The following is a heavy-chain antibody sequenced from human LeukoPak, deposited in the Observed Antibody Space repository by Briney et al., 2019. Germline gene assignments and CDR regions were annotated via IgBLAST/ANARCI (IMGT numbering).Heavy chain of an antibody. CDR2: IIPIFGTA. J-gene: IGHJ4*02. V-gene: IGHV1-69*13. D-gene: IGHD2-15*01. CDR3: ARDQGYCSGGSCYPLDY. CDR1: GGTFISYA. Sequence: SVKVSCKASGGTFISYAISWVRQAPGQGLEWMGGIIPIFGTANYAQKFQGRVTITADESTSTAYMELSSLRSEDTAVYYCARDQGYCSGGSCYPLDYWGQGTLVTVSS.